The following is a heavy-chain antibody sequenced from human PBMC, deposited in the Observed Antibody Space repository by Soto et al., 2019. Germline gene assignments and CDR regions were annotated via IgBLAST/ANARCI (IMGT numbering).Heavy chain of an antibody. CDR3: ATEIMPLTNDWYFEL. V-gene: IGHV4-30-4*01. CDR1: GGSISGGVHS. CDR2: IFDRGST. D-gene: IGHD2-8*01. J-gene: IGHJ2*01. Sequence: QVQLQESGPGLVKPSETLSLTCTVSGGSISGGVHSWSWIRQPPGKGLEWIGHIFDRGSTYYNPSLKSRLTISVDTSTNQFSLRLSSVTAADTAVYYCATEIMPLTNDWYFELWGRGTLVTVSS.